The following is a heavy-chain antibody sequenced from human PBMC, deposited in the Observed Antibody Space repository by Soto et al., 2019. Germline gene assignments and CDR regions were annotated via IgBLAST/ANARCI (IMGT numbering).Heavy chain of an antibody. D-gene: IGHD6-19*01. CDR3: ARGMYSSGWRYYYYYGMDV. V-gene: IGHV4-4*02. Sequence: SETLSLTCAVSGGSISSSNWWSWVRQPPGKGLEWIGEIYHSGSTNYNPSLKSRVTISVDKSKNQFSLKLSSVTAADTAVYYCARGMYSSGWRYYYYYGMDVWGQGTTVTVS. J-gene: IGHJ6*02. CDR2: IYHSGST. CDR1: GGSISSSNW.